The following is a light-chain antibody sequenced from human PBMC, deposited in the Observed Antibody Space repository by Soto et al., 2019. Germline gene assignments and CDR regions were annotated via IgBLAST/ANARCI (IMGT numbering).Light chain of an antibody. Sequence: IVLPQSPATLSFSPGERATLSCRASQSVSSYLAWYQQKPGQAPRLLIYDASNRATGIPARFSGSGSGTDFTLTISSLEPEDFAVYYCQQRSNWPRGTFGQGTRLEIK. V-gene: IGKV3-11*01. CDR1: QSVSSY. CDR2: DAS. J-gene: IGKJ5*01. CDR3: QQRSNWPRGT.